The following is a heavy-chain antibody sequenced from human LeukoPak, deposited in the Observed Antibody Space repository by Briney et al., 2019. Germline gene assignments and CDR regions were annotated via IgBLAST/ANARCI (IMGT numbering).Heavy chain of an antibody. CDR2: IQYDGSNK. D-gene: IGHD3-10*01. Sequence: PGGSLRLSCAASGFTFSSYGMHWVRQAPGKGLEWVAFIQYDGSNKYYADSVKGRFTISRDNSKNTLDLQMSSLRAEDTAVYYCARGQRNMVRGVMGYWGQGTLVTVSS. V-gene: IGHV3-30*02. CDR1: GFTFSSYG. J-gene: IGHJ4*02. CDR3: ARGQRNMVRGVMGY.